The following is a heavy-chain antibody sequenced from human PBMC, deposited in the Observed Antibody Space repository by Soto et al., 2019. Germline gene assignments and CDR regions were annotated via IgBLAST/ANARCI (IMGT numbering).Heavy chain of an antibody. CDR1: GYTFTGHY. CDR3: ARDQTVSAYYYGMDV. V-gene: IGHV1-2*04. CDR2: INPNSGGT. D-gene: IGHD4-17*01. J-gene: IGHJ6*02. Sequence: QVQLVQSGAEVKKPGASVKVSCKASGYTFTGHYMHWVRQAPGQGLEWMGWINPNSGGTNYAQKFQGWVTMTRDTSISTAYMELSRLRSDDTAVYYCARDQTVSAYYYGMDVWGQGTTVTVSS.